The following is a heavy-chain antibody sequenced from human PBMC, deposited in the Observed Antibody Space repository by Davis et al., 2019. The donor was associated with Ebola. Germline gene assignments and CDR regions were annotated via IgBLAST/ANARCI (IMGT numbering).Heavy chain of an antibody. D-gene: IGHD5-24*01. V-gene: IGHV1-2*06. CDR3: ARGWLRTKFDY. J-gene: IGHJ4*02. CDR2: VIPKSGAT. CDR1: GYTFTDYN. Sequence: ASVKVSCKASGYTFTDYNIHWMRQAPGQGLEWQGRVIPKSGATNYAQKFQGRVTMTRDTSISTVYMELSSLGYDDTAVYYGARGWLRTKFDYWGQGTLVTVSS.